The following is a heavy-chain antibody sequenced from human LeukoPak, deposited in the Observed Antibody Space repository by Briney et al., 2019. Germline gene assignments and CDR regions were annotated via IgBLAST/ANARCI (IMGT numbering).Heavy chain of an antibody. CDR1: GYTFTGCY. CDR2: INPNSGGT. D-gene: IGHD2-2*01. J-gene: IGHJ3*02. CDR3: ARDCSSTSATCAFDI. V-gene: IGHV1-2*02. Sequence: ASVKVSCKASGYTFTGCYMHWVRQAPGQGLEWMGWINPNSGGTNYAQKFQGRVTMTGDTSISTAYMELSRLRSDDTAVYYCARDCSSTSATCAFDIWGQGTMVAVSS.